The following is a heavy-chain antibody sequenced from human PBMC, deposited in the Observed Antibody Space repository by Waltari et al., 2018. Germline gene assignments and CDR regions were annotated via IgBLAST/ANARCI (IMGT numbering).Heavy chain of an antibody. CDR2: INPNSGET. J-gene: IGHJ4*02. V-gene: IGHV1-2*02. CDR3: ARGFYGDYVPDI. D-gene: IGHD4-17*01. CDR1: GYRFTDHF. Sequence: QVQLVQSRPQVKKPGASVKVSCKAFGYRFTDHFIHWLRQAPGQGFEWMGWINPNSGETNSAQKCQVRVSLTRDTSISTAYMEVNGLTSDDTAVYYCARGFYGDYVPDIWGQGTLVAVSS.